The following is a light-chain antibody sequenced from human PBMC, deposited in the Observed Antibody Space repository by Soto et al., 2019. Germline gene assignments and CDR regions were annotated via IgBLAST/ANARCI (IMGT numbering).Light chain of an antibody. J-gene: IGLJ1*01. CDR2: DVS. Sequence: QSVLTQPASVSGSPGQSITISCTGTSRGVGGYNYVSWYQQHPSKAPKLNNYDVSNRPSGVSNRFSGSKSGNTASLTISGLQAEDEADYYCSSYTSSSTPYVFGTGTKVTVL. CDR1: SRGVGGYNY. V-gene: IGLV2-14*01. CDR3: SSYTSSSTPYV.